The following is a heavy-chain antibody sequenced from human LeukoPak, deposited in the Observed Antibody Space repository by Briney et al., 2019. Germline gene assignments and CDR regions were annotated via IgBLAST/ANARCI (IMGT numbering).Heavy chain of an antibody. CDR1: GFTFSSYW. J-gene: IGHJ4*02. D-gene: IGHD3-10*01. CDR2: INSAGSST. Sequence: PGGSLRLSCAASGFTFSSYWMHWVRQGPGKGLVWVSRINSAGSSTTYADSVKGRFTISRDNSKNTLYLQMNSLRAEDTAVYYCAKPLGDYYGSGSYQYYFDYWGQGTLVTVSS. CDR3: AKPLGDYYGSGSYQYYFDY. V-gene: IGHV3-74*01.